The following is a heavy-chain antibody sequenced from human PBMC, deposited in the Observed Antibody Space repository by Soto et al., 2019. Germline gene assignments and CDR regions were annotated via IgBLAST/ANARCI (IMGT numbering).Heavy chain of an antibody. CDR1: GFTLSNYW. CDR3: ARDYYGSGSHDS. J-gene: IGHJ5*01. V-gene: IGHV3-7*03. D-gene: IGHD3-10*01. Sequence: EVQLVESGGGLVQSGGSLRLSCAGSGFTLSNYWISWVRQAPGKGLEWVANIKQDGSVKYYVDSVKGRFTISRDNAKSSLYLQMNSLRAEDTALYYCARDYYGSGSHDSWGQGTLVTVSS. CDR2: IKQDGSVK.